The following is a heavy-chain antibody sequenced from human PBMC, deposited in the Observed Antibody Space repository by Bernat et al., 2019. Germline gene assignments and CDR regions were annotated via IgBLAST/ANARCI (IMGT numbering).Heavy chain of an antibody. CDR3: ARFDIRPGYCSSTSCYDGAITRNYFYYTDV. CDR1: GESFSGYY. Sequence: QVQVQQWGAGLLKPSETLSLTCAVYGESFSGYYWSWVRQPPGKGLEWLGEISHSGSNNYNPSLKSRVTISVDPSKNQFSMKLSSVTAADTAVYYCARFDIRPGYCSSTSCYDGAITRNYFYYTDVWGKGTSVTVSS. V-gene: IGHV4-34*01. CDR2: ISHSGSN. D-gene: IGHD2-2*01. J-gene: IGHJ6*03.